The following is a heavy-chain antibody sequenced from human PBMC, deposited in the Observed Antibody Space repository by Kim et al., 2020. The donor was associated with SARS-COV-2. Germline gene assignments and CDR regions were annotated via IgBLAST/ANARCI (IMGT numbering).Heavy chain of an antibody. CDR3: AKDIWCKWNPDYGMDI. Sequence: GGSLRLSCAASGFTFSSYGMHWVRQAPGKGLEWVSGISWDGSSIDYADSVKGRFTISRDNSKNTLYLQMNSLRAEDTAVYYCAKDIWCKWNPDYGMDIWG. V-gene: IGHV3-30*18. CDR2: ISWDGSSI. D-gene: IGHD2-8*01. J-gene: IGHJ6*01. CDR1: GFTFSSYG.